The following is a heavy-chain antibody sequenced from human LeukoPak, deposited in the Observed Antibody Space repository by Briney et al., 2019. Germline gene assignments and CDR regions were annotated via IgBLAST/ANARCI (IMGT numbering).Heavy chain of an antibody. CDR3: AKVISGSGSYFSSYRDDSVY. J-gene: IGHJ4*02. CDR1: GFTFGSYA. Sequence: GGSLRLSCAASGFTFGSYAMSWVRQAPGKGLEWVSAISGSGGSTYYADSVKGRFTISRDNSKNTLYLQMNSLRAEDTAVYYCAKVISGSGSYFSSYRDDSVYWGQGTLVTVSS. CDR2: ISGSGGST. V-gene: IGHV3-23*01. D-gene: IGHD3-10*01.